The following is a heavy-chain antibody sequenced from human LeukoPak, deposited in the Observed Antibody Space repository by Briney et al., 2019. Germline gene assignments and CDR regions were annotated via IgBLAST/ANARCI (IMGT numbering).Heavy chain of an antibody. Sequence: SETLSLTCTVSGGSISGYYYWGWIRQPPGKGLEWIGSIYSGGRIYNNPSLKSRVTISVDTSKNQFSLKLSSVTAADTAVYFCARGPYSYDSSGAFDIWGQGTMVTVSS. V-gene: IGHV4-38-2*02. J-gene: IGHJ3*02. D-gene: IGHD3-22*01. CDR3: ARGPYSYDSSGAFDI. CDR1: GGSISGYYY. CDR2: IYSGGRI.